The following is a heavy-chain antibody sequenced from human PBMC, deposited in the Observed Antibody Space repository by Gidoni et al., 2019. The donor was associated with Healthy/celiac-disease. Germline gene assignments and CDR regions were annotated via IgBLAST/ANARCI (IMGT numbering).Heavy chain of an antibody. D-gene: IGHD3-3*01. CDR1: GGSFSGYY. V-gene: IGHV4-34*01. J-gene: IGHJ6*02. CDR3: ARGQYYDFWSGEDYGMDV. Sequence: QVQLQQWGAGLLKPSETLSLTCAVYGGSFSGYYWSWIRQPPGQGREWSWEINHSGSTHYNPSLKSRVTISVDTSKNQFSLKLSSVTAADTAVYYCARGQYYDFWSGEDYGMDVWGQGTTVTVSS. CDR2: INHSGST.